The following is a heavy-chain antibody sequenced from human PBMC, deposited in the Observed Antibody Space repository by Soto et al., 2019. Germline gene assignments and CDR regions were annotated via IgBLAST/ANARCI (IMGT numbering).Heavy chain of an antibody. V-gene: IGHV3-23*01. CDR2: ISDSGGTI. J-gene: IGHJ4*02. Sequence: EVQLLESGGGLVQPGGSLRRSCVDSGDNFSSNAMSWVHQAPGKGLEWVSGISDSGGTIHQADSVKCRFTISRDNSKNTVYLQMNSLRVEDTAVYYCAKALRVAYEGGYMNDYEVATYYFDCWGQGTLDTVSS. CDR1: GDNFSSNA. D-gene: IGHD3-16*01. CDR3: AKALRVAYEGGYMNDYEVATYYFDC.